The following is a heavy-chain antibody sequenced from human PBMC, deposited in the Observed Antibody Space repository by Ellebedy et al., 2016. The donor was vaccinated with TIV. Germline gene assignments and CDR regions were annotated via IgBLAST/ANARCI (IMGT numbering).Heavy chain of an antibody. CDR3: ARAPRGPDY. J-gene: IGHJ4*02. Sequence: GGSLRLXXAASGFTFSTYWLSWVRQAPGKGLEWVATIKQDGSEKYYVDSVKGRFTISRDNAKNSVYLHMNSLRAEDTAVYYCARAPRGPDYWGQGTLVTVSS. V-gene: IGHV3-7*01. D-gene: IGHD3-10*01. CDR2: IKQDGSEK. CDR1: GFTFSTYW.